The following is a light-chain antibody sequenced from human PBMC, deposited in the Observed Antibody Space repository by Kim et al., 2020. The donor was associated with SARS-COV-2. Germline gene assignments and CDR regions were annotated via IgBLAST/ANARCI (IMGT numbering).Light chain of an antibody. CDR1: QDISSN. CDR2: AAS. Sequence: DIQMTQSPSSLSASVGDSVTITCRASQDISSNLAWVQQKPGKAPKSLIYAASSLQSGAPSRFSGAGSGTDFTLTISTLQAEDYGTYYCQQYSAYPRTFGQGTKVDIK. J-gene: IGKJ1*01. CDR3: QQYSAYPRT. V-gene: IGKV1-16*01.